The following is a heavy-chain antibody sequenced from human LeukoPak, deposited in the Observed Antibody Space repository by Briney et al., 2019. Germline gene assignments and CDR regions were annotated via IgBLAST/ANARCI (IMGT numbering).Heavy chain of an antibody. CDR3: ARAYDFWSGYPYNWFDP. Sequence: PSESLSLTCTVSGGSISSYYWSWIRQPPGKGLEWIGYIYYSGSTNYNPPLKSRVTISVDTSKNQFSLKLSSVTAADTAVYYCARAYDFWSGYPYNWFDPWGQGTLVAVSS. D-gene: IGHD3-3*01. V-gene: IGHV4-59*01. CDR1: GGSISSYY. CDR2: IYYSGST. J-gene: IGHJ5*02.